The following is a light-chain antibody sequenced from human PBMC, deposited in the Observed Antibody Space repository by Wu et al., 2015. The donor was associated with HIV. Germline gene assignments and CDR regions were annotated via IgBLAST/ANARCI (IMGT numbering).Light chain of an antibody. V-gene: IGKV3-11*01. Sequence: IVLRQSPGTLSLSLGDRAIFSCRASQRISDSYVSWYQQKPGQAPRLLIYAASLRAHGIPARFSGRGSGTDFTLTINSVEPEDFAVYYCQQHTNWPLTFGQGTRLEIK. J-gene: IGKJ5*01. CDR3: QQHTNWPLT. CDR1: QRISDSY. CDR2: AAS.